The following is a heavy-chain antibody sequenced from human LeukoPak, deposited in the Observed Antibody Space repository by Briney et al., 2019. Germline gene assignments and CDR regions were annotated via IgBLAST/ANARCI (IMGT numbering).Heavy chain of an antibody. D-gene: IGHD2-15*01. Sequence: PSETLSLTCTVSGGSISSYYWSWVRQAPGKGLEWVGRIKSKTDGGTTDYAAPVKGRFTISRDDSKNTLYLQMNSLKTEDTAVYYCTTGGVVVVVAATLADYWGQGTLVTVSS. CDR3: TTGGVVVVVAATLADY. V-gene: IGHV3-15*01. CDR2: IKSKTDGGTT. J-gene: IGHJ4*02. CDR1: GGSISSYY.